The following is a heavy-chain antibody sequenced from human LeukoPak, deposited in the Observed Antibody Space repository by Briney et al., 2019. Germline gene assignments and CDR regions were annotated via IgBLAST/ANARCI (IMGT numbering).Heavy chain of an antibody. CDR3: ARNAKATVVNGIDY. Sequence: SETLSLTCTVSGGSISRYYWSWIRQPPGKGLEWIGYIFYSGSTIHNPSLKSRVTISVDTSKNQFSLKLSSVTAADTAVYYCARNAKATVVNGIDYWGQGTLVTVSS. CDR2: IFYSGST. D-gene: IGHD4-23*01. V-gene: IGHV4-59*08. J-gene: IGHJ4*02. CDR1: GGSISRYY.